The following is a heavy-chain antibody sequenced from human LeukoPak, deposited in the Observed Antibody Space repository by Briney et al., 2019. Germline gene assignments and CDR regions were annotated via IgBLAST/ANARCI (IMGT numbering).Heavy chain of an antibody. D-gene: IGHD1-26*01. CDR3: AKDPTGGVGARPNYYFDY. CDR2: ISYDGSNK. CDR1: GFTFSSYA. V-gene: IGHV3-30-3*01. Sequence: PGGSLRLSCAASGFTFSSYAMHWVRQAPGKGLEWVAVISYDGSNKYYADSVKGRFTISRDNSKNTLYLQMNSLRAEDTAVYYCAKDPTGGVGARPNYYFDYWGQGTLVTVSS. J-gene: IGHJ4*02.